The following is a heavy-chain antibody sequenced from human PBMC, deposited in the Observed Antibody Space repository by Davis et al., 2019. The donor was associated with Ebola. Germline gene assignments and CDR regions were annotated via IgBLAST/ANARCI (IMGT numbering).Heavy chain of an antibody. J-gene: IGHJ5*02. D-gene: IGHD3-3*01. CDR3: ARHDYDFWSGYYATNWFDP. CDR1: GGSISSYY. Sequence: GSLRLSCTVSGGSISSYYWGWIRQPPGKGLEWIGSIYYSGSTYYNPSLKSRVTISVDTSKNQFSLKLSSVTAADTAVYYCARHDYDFWSGYYATNWFDPWGQGTLVTVSS. V-gene: IGHV4-39*01. CDR2: IYYSGST.